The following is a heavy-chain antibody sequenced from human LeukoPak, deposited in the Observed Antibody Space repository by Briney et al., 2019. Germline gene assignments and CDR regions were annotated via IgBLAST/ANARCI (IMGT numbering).Heavy chain of an antibody. J-gene: IGHJ3*02. CDR2: INPKSGGT. Sequence: ASVKVSCKASGYTFTNYDINWVRQATGQGLEWMGWINPKSGGTNYAQKFQGRVTMTRDTSISTAYMEMSRLRSDDTAVYYCARNLWFGESSDAFDMWGQGTVVTVSS. D-gene: IGHD3-10*01. CDR3: ARNLWFGESSDAFDM. V-gene: IGHV1-2*02. CDR1: GYTFTNYD.